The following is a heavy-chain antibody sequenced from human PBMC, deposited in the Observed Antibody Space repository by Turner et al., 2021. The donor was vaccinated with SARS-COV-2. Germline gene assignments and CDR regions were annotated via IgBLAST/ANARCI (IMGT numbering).Heavy chain of an antibody. CDR3: AKVPPSGDYFDY. Sequence: EVQLLESGGGLVQPGGSLRLSCAASGFTFSRYAMSWVRQAPGKGLEWVSAFSAGGGSTYYADSVKGRFTISRDNSKNTLYLQMNSLRAEDTAVYYCAKVPPSGDYFDYWGQGTLVTVSS. CDR2: FSAGGGST. D-gene: IGHD6-25*01. V-gene: IGHV3-23*01. J-gene: IGHJ4*02. CDR1: GFTFSRYA.